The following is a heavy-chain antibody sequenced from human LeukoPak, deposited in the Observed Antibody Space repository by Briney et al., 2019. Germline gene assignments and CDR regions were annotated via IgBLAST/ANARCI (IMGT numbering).Heavy chain of an antibody. CDR3: ARDPSALRFLEWLPSSHAFDI. D-gene: IGHD3-3*01. CDR1: GFTVSSNY. V-gene: IGHV3-66*01. CDR2: IYSGGST. Sequence: GSLRLSCAASGFTVSSNYMSWVRQAPGKGLEWVSVIYSGGSTYYADSVKGRFTISRDNSKNTLYLQMNSLRAEDTAVYYCARDPSALRFLEWLPSSHAFDIWGQGTMVTVSS. J-gene: IGHJ3*02.